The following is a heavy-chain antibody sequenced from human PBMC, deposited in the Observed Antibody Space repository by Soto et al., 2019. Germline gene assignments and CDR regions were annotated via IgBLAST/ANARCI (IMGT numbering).Heavy chain of an antibody. CDR2: INTANGNT. J-gene: IGHJ4*02. CDR1: GYNFITYN. D-gene: IGHD2-2*02. Sequence: VASVKVACKAYGYNFITYNMHWVRQAPGQRPEWMGWINTANGNTRYPQNFQGRVTITRDTSATTAYMELYSLRSEDTAVYYCARDKGYCSGTNCYNALFDYWGQGALVTVSS. CDR3: ARDKGYCSGTNCYNALFDY. V-gene: IGHV1-3*04.